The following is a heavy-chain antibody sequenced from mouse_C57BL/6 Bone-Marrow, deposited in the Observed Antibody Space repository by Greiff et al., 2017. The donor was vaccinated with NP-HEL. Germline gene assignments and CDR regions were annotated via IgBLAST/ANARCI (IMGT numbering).Heavy chain of an antibody. J-gene: IGHJ3*01. CDR3: ARVYDGYPAWFAY. V-gene: IGHV5-4*03. D-gene: IGHD2-3*01. CDR2: ISDGGSYT. Sequence: EVKLMESGGGLVKPGGSLKLSCAASGFTFSSYAMSWVRQTPEKRLEWVATISDGGSYTYYPDNVKGRFTISRDNAKNNLYLQMSHLQSEDTAMYYCARVYDGYPAWFAYWGQGTLVTVSA. CDR1: GFTFSSYA.